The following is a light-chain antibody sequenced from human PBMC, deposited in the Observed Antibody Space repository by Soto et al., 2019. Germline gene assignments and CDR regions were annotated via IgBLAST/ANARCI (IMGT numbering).Light chain of an antibody. CDR3: QQYVHWPPGA. Sequence: EVVLTQSPATLSVSPGERATLSCRASQTVCSFLAWYQQRPGQAPRLLIYGTSTRAAGIAARFSGSGSGTDFTLTISSLQPEDSAVYYCQQYVHWPPGAFGQGTRVEIQ. J-gene: IGKJ1*01. CDR1: QTVCSF. V-gene: IGKV3D-15*01. CDR2: GTS.